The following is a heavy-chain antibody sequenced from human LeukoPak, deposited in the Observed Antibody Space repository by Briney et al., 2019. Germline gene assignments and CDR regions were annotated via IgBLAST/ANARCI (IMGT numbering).Heavy chain of an antibody. CDR3: AGATEGEPSS. CDR1: GYTFTSYY. CDR2: INPSGGST. Sequence: GASVKVSCKASGYTFTSYYMHWVRQAPGQGLEWMGIINPSGGSTSYAQKFQGRVTMPRDMSTSTVYMELSSLRSEDTAVYYCAGATEGEPSSWSEGTLVTVSS. J-gene: IGHJ4*02. D-gene: IGHD6-13*01. V-gene: IGHV1-46*01.